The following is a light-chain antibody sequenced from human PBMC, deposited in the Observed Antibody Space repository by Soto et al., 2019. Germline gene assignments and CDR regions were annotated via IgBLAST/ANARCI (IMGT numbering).Light chain of an antibody. CDR1: QGITGW. V-gene: IGKV1-5*03. Sequence: FKMTQSPSTLFASIGDRVTITCRASQGITGWVAWYQQKPGKAPKLLIYKASSLGSGVPSRISGSGSGTEFTLTISSLQPEDSASYYCQQYNSYSPTFGQGTRLEIK. CDR2: KAS. J-gene: IGKJ2*01. CDR3: QQYNSYSPT.